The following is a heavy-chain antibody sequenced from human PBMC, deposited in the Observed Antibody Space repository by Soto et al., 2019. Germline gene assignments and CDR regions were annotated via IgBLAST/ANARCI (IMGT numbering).Heavy chain of an antibody. CDR1: GGTFNNYV. D-gene: IGHD2-15*01. V-gene: IGHV1-69*06. Sequence: QVQLVQSGAEVKKPGSSVKVSCKASGGTFNNYVISWVRQAPGQGPEWMGGIIPMYGTVNYAQKFQDRVTITADTSTSTAYMELSSLRSEDTAVYYCARDLGGCSGGCCRYNWSDPWGQGTLVTVSS. CDR2: IIPMYGTV. CDR3: ARDLGGCSGGCCRYNWSDP. J-gene: IGHJ5*02.